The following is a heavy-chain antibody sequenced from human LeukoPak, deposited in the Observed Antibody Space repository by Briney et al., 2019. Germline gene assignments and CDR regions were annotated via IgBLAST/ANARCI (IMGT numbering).Heavy chain of an antibody. CDR3: TRGQTTYYDY. CDR1: GFIFTTYG. CDR2: IWSDGSHK. V-gene: IGHV3-33*08. Sequence: GGSLRLSCAASGFIFTTYGFHWVRQAPGKGLEWVAVIWSDGSHKFYTDSVKGRFTISRDNSENTLYLQMSSLRVEDTAVYYCTRGQTTYYDYWGQGTLVTVPS. J-gene: IGHJ4*02. D-gene: IGHD1-7*01.